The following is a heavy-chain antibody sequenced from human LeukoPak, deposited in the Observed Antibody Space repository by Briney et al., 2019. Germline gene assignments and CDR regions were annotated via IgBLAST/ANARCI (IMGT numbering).Heavy chain of an antibody. CDR1: GYTFTSYG. Sequence: GASVKVSCKASGYTFTSYGISWVRQAPGQGLEWMGWISAYNGNTNYAQKLQGRVTMTTDTSTSTAYMELRSLRSDDTAVYYCARTRPFYSSGWYYFDYWGQGTLVTVSS. V-gene: IGHV1-18*01. J-gene: IGHJ4*02. D-gene: IGHD6-19*01. CDR3: ARTRPFYSSGWYYFDY. CDR2: ISAYNGNT.